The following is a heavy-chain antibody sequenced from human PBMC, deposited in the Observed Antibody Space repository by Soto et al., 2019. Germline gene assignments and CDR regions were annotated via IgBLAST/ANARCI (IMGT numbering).Heavy chain of an antibody. V-gene: IGHV4-59*01. CDR1: GGSISSYY. CDR2: IYYTGTT. J-gene: IGHJ5*02. CDR3: KKLPWHDLVWWFDP. D-gene: IGHD1-1*01. Sequence: SETLSLTCTVSGGSISSYYWSWIRQPPGKGLEWIGYIYYTGTTNYNPSLKSRVTISVDTSKNQFSLKLSSVTTADTAVYYCKKLPWHDLVWWFDPWGQGTLVTVSS.